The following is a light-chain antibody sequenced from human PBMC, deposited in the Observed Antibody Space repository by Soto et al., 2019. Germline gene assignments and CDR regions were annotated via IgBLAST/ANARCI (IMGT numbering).Light chain of an antibody. Sequence: DISMTQSHSTLSGEGRDGEESRSRARQTISIWLAWYQQKPGKAPKLLIYDASILESGVPSRFSGSGSGTEFTLTIISLQPDDFATYYCQQYNSYRAFGQGTKVDIK. CDR3: QQYNSYRA. J-gene: IGKJ1*01. V-gene: IGKV1-5*01. CDR1: QTISIW. CDR2: DAS.